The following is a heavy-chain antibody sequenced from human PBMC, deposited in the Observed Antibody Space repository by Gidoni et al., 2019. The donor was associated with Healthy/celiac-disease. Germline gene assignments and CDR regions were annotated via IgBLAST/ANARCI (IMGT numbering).Heavy chain of an antibody. Sequence: EVQLVESGGGLVQPGRSLRLSCAASGFTFDDYAMHWVRQAPGKGLEWVSGISWNSGSIGYADSVKGRFTISRDNAKNSLYLQMNSLRAEDTALYYCAKASGYSSEDIDYWGQGTLVTVSS. CDR2: ISWNSGSI. J-gene: IGHJ4*02. V-gene: IGHV3-9*01. CDR1: GFTFDDYA. CDR3: AKASGYSSEDIDY. D-gene: IGHD6-19*01.